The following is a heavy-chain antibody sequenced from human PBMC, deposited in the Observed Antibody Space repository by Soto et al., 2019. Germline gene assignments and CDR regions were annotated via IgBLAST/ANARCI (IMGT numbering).Heavy chain of an antibody. Sequence: QVQLVESGGGLVKPGGSLRLSCAASGFTFSDYYMSWIRQAPGKGLEWVSYISSSGSTIYYADSVKGRFTISRDNAKNSLYLQMNSLRAEDTAVYYCARDDYCSSTSCSAYYYGMDVWGQGTTVTVSS. J-gene: IGHJ6*02. V-gene: IGHV3-11*01. D-gene: IGHD2-2*01. CDR1: GFTFSDYY. CDR2: ISSSGSTI. CDR3: ARDDYCSSTSCSAYYYGMDV.